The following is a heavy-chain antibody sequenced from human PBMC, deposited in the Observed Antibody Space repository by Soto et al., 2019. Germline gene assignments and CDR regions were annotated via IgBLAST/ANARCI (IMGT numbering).Heavy chain of an antibody. V-gene: IGHV2-5*02. J-gene: IGHJ5*02. D-gene: IGHD3-3*01. Sequence: GSGTTLVTPTQTLTLTCTFSGFSLSTSGVGVGWIRQPPGKALEWLALIYWDDDKRYSPSLKSRLTITKDTSKNQVVLTMTNMDPVDTATYYCAHRQDSYDFWSGYYTSDNWFDPWGQGTLVTVSS. CDR3: AHRQDSYDFWSGYYTSDNWFDP. CDR1: GFSLSTSGVG. CDR2: IYWDDDK.